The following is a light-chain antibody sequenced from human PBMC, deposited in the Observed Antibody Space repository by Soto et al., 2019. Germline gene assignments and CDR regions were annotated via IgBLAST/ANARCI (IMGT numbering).Light chain of an antibody. CDR2: DAY. V-gene: IGKV1-5*01. Sequence: DVQLTQSPSTLSASVGDRVTITCRASQTINTWLAWYQQKPGKAPKLLIYDAYTLQSGVPSRFSGSGGGAEFTLTISSLQPDDFATYYCQQYNNWPPWTFGQGTKVDIK. CDR3: QQYNNWPPWT. J-gene: IGKJ1*01. CDR1: QTINTW.